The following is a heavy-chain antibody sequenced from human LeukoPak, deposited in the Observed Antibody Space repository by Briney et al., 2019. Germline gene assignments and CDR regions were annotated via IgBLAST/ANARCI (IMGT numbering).Heavy chain of an antibody. J-gene: IGHJ6*03. CDR2: ISGSGGST. CDR1: GFTFSSYG. CDR3: ARDHRGYGDYYYYYMDV. Sequence: GGSLRLSCAASGFTFSSYGMSWVRQAPGKGLEWVSAISGSGGSTYYADSVKGRFTISRDNSKNTPYLQMNSLRAEDTAVYYCARDHRGYGDYYYYYMDVWGKGTTVTISS. D-gene: IGHD4-17*01. V-gene: IGHV3-23*01.